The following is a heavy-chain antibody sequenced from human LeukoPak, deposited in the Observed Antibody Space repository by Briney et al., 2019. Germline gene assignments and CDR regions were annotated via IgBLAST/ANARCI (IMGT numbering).Heavy chain of an antibody. D-gene: IGHD3-16*01. Sequence: PSETLSLTCTVSGDSISSGGSYWGWVRQPPGKGLGWIGSIYYSGSTYYNPSLKSRVTISVDTSQNQFSLKLSSVTAADTAVYYCARVRGGFDYWGQGTLVTVSS. CDR2: IYYSGST. CDR1: GDSISSGGSY. J-gene: IGHJ4*02. CDR3: ARVRGGFDY. V-gene: IGHV4-39*01.